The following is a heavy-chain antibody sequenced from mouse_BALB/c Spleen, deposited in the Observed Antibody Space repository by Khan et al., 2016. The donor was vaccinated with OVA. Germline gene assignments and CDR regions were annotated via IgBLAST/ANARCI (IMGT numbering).Heavy chain of an antibody. CDR1: GFTFSDYY. Sequence: EVQLVESGGGLVQPGGSLKLSCATSGFTFSDYYMYWVRQTPEKGLEWVAYISNGGGSTYYPDTVKGRFTISRDNAKNTLYLQMSRLKSEDTAMYYCARHRGYLGALDYWGHGTSVTVSS. D-gene: IGHD3-3*01. CDR2: ISNGGGST. J-gene: IGHJ4*01. CDR3: ARHRGYLGALDY. V-gene: IGHV5-12*02.